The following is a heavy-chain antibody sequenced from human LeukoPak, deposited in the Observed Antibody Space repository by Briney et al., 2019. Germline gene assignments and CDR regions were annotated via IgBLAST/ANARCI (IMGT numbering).Heavy chain of an antibody. Sequence: SETLSLTCTVSGGSISSGDYYWSWIRQPPGKGLEWIGYIYYSGSTNYNPSLKSRVTISVATSKTQFSLKLSSVTAADTAVYYCARRADIVVVPAAQNGRNWFDPWGQGTLVTVSS. J-gene: IGHJ5*02. D-gene: IGHD2-2*01. CDR2: IYYSGST. CDR1: GGSISSGDYY. V-gene: IGHV4-30-4*01. CDR3: ARRADIVVVPAAQNGRNWFDP.